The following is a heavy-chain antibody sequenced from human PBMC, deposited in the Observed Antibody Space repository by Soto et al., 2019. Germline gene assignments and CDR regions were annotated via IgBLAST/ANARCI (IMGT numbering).Heavy chain of an antibody. Sequence: PGESLKISCKGSGYSFTSYWIGWVRQMPGKGLEWMGIIYPGDSDTRYSPSFQGQVTISADKSISTAYLQWSSLKASDTAMYYCARQGVSGGYELRRSAANAPDYYYYGMDVWGQGTTVTVSS. D-gene: IGHD5-12*01. V-gene: IGHV5-51*01. CDR3: ARQGVSGGYELRRSAANAPDYYYYGMDV. CDR1: GYSFTSYW. J-gene: IGHJ6*02. CDR2: IYPGDSDT.